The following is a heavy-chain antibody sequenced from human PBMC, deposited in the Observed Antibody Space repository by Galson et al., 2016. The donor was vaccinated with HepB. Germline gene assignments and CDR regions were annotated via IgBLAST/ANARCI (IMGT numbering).Heavy chain of an antibody. CDR3: AKEHGASTRFDY. D-gene: IGHD4-17*01. V-gene: IGHV3-43*02. Sequence: SLRLSCAASGFTFSTYTMHWIRQAPGEGLQWVSLITGDGANAYYADSVKGRFTISSDNSKNSLFIQMNSLRTEDTALYYCAKEHGASTRFDYWGQGTLVTVSS. J-gene: IGHJ4*02. CDR1: GFTFSTYT. CDR2: ITGDGANA.